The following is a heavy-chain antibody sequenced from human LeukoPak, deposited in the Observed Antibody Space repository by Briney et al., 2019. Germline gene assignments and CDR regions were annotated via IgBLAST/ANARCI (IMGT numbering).Heavy chain of an antibody. J-gene: IGHJ4*02. Sequence: GASVKVSCKASGYTFTSYGISWVRQAPGQGLEWMGRISAYNGNTNYAQKLQGRVTMTTDTSTSTAYMELRSLRSDDTAAYYCARQMTTVTPFDYWGQGTLVTVSS. CDR1: GYTFTSYG. V-gene: IGHV1-18*01. CDR2: ISAYNGNT. D-gene: IGHD4-4*01. CDR3: ARQMTTVTPFDY.